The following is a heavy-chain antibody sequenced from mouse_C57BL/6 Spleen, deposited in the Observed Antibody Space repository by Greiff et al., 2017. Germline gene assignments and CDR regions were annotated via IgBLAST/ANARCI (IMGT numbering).Heavy chain of an antibody. CDR1: GYTFTDYY. J-gene: IGHJ4*01. D-gene: IGHD2-2*01. CDR3: ARPGYYYAMDY. Sequence: EVQLQQSGPELVKPGASVKISCKASGYTFTDYYMNWVEQSHGKSLEWIGDINPNNGGTSYNQKFKGKATLTVDKSSSTAYMELRSLTSEDSAVYYCARPGYYYAMDYWGQGTSVTVSS. V-gene: IGHV1-26*01. CDR2: INPNNGGT.